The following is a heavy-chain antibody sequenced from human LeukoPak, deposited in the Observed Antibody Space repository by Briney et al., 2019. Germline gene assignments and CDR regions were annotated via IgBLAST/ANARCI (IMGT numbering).Heavy chain of an antibody. CDR3: ARETYDILTLIISGFDY. D-gene: IGHD3-9*01. Sequence: SETLSLTCTVSGGSISSSSYYWGWIRQPPGKGLEWIGSIYYSGSTYYNPSLKSRVTISVDTSKNQFSLKLSSVTAADTAVYYCARETYDILTLIISGFDYWGQGTLVTVSS. V-gene: IGHV4-39*07. J-gene: IGHJ4*02. CDR2: IYYSGST. CDR1: GGSISSSSYY.